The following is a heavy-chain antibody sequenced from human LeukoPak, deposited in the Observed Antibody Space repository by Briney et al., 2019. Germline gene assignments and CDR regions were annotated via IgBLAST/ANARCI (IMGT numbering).Heavy chain of an antibody. Sequence: QAGGSLRLFCSASGFIFSTYRMNWVRQAPGKGLEWISYISSGSDIIYYKDSVKGRFTLSRHNAKHSLYLQMNSLRVEDAAVYSCVRQAAGGAFSGHWGQGALVTVCS. J-gene: IGHJ4*02. CDR1: GFIFSTYR. CDR3: VRQAAGGAFSGH. CDR2: ISSGSDII. V-gene: IGHV3-48*04. D-gene: IGHD3-3*02.